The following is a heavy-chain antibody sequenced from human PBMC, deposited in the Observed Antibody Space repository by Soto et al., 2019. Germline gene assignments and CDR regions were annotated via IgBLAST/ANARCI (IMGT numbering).Heavy chain of an antibody. V-gene: IGHV1-69*13. CDR3: ATRPITMVRGYYYYYYGMDG. Sequence: SVKVSCKASGGTFSSYAISWVRQAPGQGLEWMGGIIPIFGTANYAQKFQGRVTITADESTSTAYMELSSPRSEDTAVYYCATRPITMVRGYYYYYYGMDGWGQGTTVTVSS. CDR2: IIPIFGTA. D-gene: IGHD3-10*01. CDR1: GGTFSSYA. J-gene: IGHJ6*02.